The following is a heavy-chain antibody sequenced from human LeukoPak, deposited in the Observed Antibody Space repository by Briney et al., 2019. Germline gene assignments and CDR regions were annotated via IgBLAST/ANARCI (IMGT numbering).Heavy chain of an antibody. D-gene: IGHD5-12*01. Sequence: PSETLSLTCTVSGGSISSYYWSWIRQPPGKGLEWIGYIYYSGSTNYNPSLKSRVTVSVDTSKNQFSLKLTSVTAADTAVYYCAREYSGYDWYYGMDVWGQGTTVTVSS. CDR2: IYYSGST. CDR1: GGSISSYY. J-gene: IGHJ6*02. CDR3: AREYSGYDWYYGMDV. V-gene: IGHV4-59*01.